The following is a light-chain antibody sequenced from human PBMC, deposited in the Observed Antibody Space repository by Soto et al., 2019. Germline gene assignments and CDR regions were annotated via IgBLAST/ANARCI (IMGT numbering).Light chain of an antibody. V-gene: IGLV2-14*01. J-gene: IGLJ1*01. CDR1: SRDVGGYNY. Sequence: QSALTQPASVSGSHGQSITISCTGTSRDVGGYNYVSWYQQRPCKAPKLMIYEVSNRPSGVSNRFSGSKSGNTASLTISGLQAEDEADYYCSSYTSSSTLYVFGTGTKVTVL. CDR3: SSYTSSSTLYV. CDR2: EVS.